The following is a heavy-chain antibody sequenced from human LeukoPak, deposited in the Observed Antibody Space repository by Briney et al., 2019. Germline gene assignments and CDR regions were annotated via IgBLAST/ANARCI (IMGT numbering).Heavy chain of an antibody. D-gene: IGHD6-13*01. Sequence: SGGSLRLSCAASGFTFSSYAMHWVRQAPGMGLEYVSAISSNGGSTYYANAVKGRFTISRDNSKNTLYLQMGSLRAEDMAVYYCARATPSSSRPYYFDYWGQGTLVTVSS. CDR1: GFTFSSYA. J-gene: IGHJ4*02. CDR3: ARATPSSSRPYYFDY. CDR2: ISSNGGST. V-gene: IGHV3-64*01.